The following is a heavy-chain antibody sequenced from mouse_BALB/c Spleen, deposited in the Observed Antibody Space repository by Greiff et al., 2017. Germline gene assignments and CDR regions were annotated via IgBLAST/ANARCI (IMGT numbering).Heavy chain of an antibody. V-gene: IGHV5-9-4*01. J-gene: IGHJ4*01. CDR2: ISSGGSYT. Sequence: DVKLVESGGGLVKPGGSLKLSCAASGFTFSSYAMSWVRQSPEKRLEWVAEISSGGSYTYYPDTVTGRFTISKDNAKNTLYLEMSSLRSEDTAMYSRAKEHRNDNAMDYWGQGTSVTVSS. CDR1: GFTFSSYA. D-gene: IGHD2-14*01. CDR3: AKEHRNDNAMDY.